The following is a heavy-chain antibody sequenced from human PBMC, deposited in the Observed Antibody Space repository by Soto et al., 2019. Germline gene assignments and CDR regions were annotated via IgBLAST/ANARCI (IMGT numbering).Heavy chain of an antibody. Sequence: SETLSLTCTVSGGSINSHYWSWIRQSPGKGLEWIGYIYYSGSTNYNPSLKSRVSISVDTSKSHFSPKLSSVTAADTAVYYCARFRITLISPSGSPAVGVYYFDCWGQGTLVTVSS. CDR1: GGSINSHY. V-gene: IGHV4-59*08. CDR2: IYYSGST. J-gene: IGHJ4*02. D-gene: IGHD3-16*01. CDR3: ARFRITLISPSGSPAVGVYYFDC.